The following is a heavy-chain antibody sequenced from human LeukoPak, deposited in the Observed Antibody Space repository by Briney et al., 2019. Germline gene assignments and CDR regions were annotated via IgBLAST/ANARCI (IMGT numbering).Heavy chain of an antibody. Sequence: GGSLRLSCAASGFTFSSYAMSWVRQAPGKGPGWVSAISGSGGSTYYADSVKGRFTISRDNSKNTLYLQMNSLRAEDTAVYYCAKDTRLGIPTFLDYWGQGTLVTVSS. CDR1: GFTFSSYA. CDR3: AKDTRLGIPTFLDY. V-gene: IGHV3-23*01. J-gene: IGHJ4*02. CDR2: ISGSGGST. D-gene: IGHD7-27*01.